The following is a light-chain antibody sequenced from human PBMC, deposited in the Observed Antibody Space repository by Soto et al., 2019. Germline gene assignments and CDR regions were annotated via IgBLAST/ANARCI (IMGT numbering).Light chain of an antibody. CDR1: SSDIGGYNY. Sequence: QSALTQPASVSGSPGQSITISCTGTSSDIGGYNYVSWYQQHPGKAPKLMIYGVSNRPSGVPDRFSGSKSGTSASLAISGLQSEDEADYYCAAWDDSLNGRVFGGGTKLTVL. V-gene: IGLV2-14*01. J-gene: IGLJ3*02. CDR3: AAWDDSLNGRV. CDR2: GVS.